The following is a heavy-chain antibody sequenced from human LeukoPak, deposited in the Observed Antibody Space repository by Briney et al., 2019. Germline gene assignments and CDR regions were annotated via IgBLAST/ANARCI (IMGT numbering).Heavy chain of an antibody. V-gene: IGHV3-23*01. CDR1: GFTFSSYA. Sequence: PGGSLRLSCAASGFTFSSYAMSWVRQAPGKGLEWVSAISGSGGSTYYADSVKGRFTISRDNSKSTLYLQMNSLRAEDTAVYYCAKTFKRIVVVNAFDIWGQGTMVTVSS. CDR3: AKTFKRIVVVNAFDI. D-gene: IGHD3-22*01. CDR2: ISGSGGST. J-gene: IGHJ3*02.